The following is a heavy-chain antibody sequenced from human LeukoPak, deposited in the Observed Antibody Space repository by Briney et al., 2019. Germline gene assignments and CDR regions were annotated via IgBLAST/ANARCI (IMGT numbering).Heavy chain of an antibody. CDR2: INHSGST. CDR1: GGSFSGYY. V-gene: IGHV4-34*01. J-gene: IGHJ5*02. Sequence: PSETLSLTCAVYGGSFSGYYWSWIRQPPGKGLEWIGEINHSGSTNYNPSLKSRVTISVDTSKNQFSLKLSSVTAADTAVYYCARGQDDYYDSSGYYEYNWFDPWGQGTLVTVSS. D-gene: IGHD3-22*01. CDR3: ARGQDDYYDSSGYYEYNWFDP.